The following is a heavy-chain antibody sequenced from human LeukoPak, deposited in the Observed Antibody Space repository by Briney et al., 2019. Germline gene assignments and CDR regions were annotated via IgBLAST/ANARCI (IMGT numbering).Heavy chain of an antibody. V-gene: IGHV3-43*02. CDR2: ISGDGGST. Sequence: GGSLRLSCAASGFTFDDYAMHWVRQAPGKGLEWVSLISGDGGSTYYADSVKGRFTISRDNAKNSLSLQMNSLTAEDTAVYYCARENSEAFDYWGQGTLVTVSS. D-gene: IGHD1-26*01. J-gene: IGHJ4*02. CDR3: ARENSEAFDY. CDR1: GFTFDDYA.